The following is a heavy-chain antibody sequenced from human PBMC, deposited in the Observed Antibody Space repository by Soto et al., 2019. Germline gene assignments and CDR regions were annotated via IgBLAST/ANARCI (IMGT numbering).Heavy chain of an antibody. D-gene: IGHD1-26*01. CDR2: INPNRGGT. Sequence: ASVKVSCKASGYTFTGYYMHWVRQAPGQGLVWMGWINPNRGGTNYAQKFQGWVTMTRDTSISTAYMEPSRLRSDNTAVYCCAREPQIPGSNSDYGLDVWGQGPTVPVSS. J-gene: IGHJ6*02. CDR1: GYTFTGYY. CDR3: AREPQIPGSNSDYGLDV. V-gene: IGHV1-2*04.